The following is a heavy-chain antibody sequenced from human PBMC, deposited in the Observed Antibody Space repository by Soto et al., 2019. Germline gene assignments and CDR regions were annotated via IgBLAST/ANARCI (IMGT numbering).Heavy chain of an antibody. CDR1: RNSFTDYW. V-gene: IGHV5-51*01. D-gene: IGHD6-13*01. CDR2: IYPGDSDT. J-gene: IGHJ4*02. CDR3: ASHTNSWYYFDH. Sequence: EVQLVQSGAEVKKPGESLKISCKAFRNSFTDYWIGWVRQMPGKGLEWMGFIYPGDSDTRYSPSFQGQVTISADKSISTAYLQWSSLKASDSAIYFCASHTNSWYYFDHWGQGTVVTVSS.